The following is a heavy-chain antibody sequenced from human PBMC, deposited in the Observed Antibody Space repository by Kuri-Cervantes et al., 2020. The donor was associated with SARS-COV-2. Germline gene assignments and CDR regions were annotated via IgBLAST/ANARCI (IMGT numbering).Heavy chain of an antibody. D-gene: IGHD3-10*01. CDR2: INPNSGGT. J-gene: IGHJ4*02. V-gene: IGHV1-2*02. CDR1: GYTFTGYY. CDR3: ARGNGGVLWFGELLSFDY. Sequence: ASVKVSCKASGYTFTGYYMHWVRQAPGQGLEWMGWINPNSGGTNYAQKFQGRVTMTRDTSISTAYMELSRLRSDDTAVYYCARGNGGVLWFGELLSFDYWGQGTLVTGSS.